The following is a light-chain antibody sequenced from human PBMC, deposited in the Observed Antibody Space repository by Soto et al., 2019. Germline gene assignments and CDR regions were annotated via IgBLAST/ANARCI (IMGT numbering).Light chain of an antibody. Sequence: EIVMTQSPAILSVSPGERATLSCRASQSFSSNLAWYQQKPGQAPRLLIYGASTRATGVPARFSGSGSGTEFTLTISSLQSEDFAVYYCQQYNNWPRTFGQGTRLEIK. J-gene: IGKJ5*01. CDR2: GAS. CDR3: QQYNNWPRT. V-gene: IGKV3-15*01. CDR1: QSFSSN.